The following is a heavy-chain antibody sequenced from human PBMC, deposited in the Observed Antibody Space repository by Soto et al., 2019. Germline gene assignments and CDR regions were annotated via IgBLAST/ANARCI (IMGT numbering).Heavy chain of an antibody. CDR2: IDSRSGGT. CDR1: GYPFTTYY. CDR3: ATDDYGIFPY. J-gene: IGHJ4*02. V-gene: IGHV1-2*02. D-gene: IGHD3-10*01. Sequence: HVQLVQSGTEVKKPGASVRVSCMVSGYPFTTYYIHWVRQAPGQGLEWMGWIDSRSGGTVYEQQFQGRVTMTRDTSISTVYMDLSGLTSDDTALYCCATDDYGIFPYWGQGSLVTVSS.